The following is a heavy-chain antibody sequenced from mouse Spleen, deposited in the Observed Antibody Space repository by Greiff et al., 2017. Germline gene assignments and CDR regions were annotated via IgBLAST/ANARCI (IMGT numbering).Heavy chain of an antibody. CDR3: ARPGGSSYFDY. Sequence: VQLQQPGAELVRPGSSVKLSCKASGYTFTSYWMHWVKQRPIQGLEWIGNIDPSDSETHYNQKFKDKATLTVDKSSSTAYMQLSSLTSEDSAVYYCARPGGSSYFDYWGQGTTLTVSS. CDR1: GYTFTSYW. CDR2: IDPSDSET. V-gene: IGHV1-52*01. J-gene: IGHJ2*01. D-gene: IGHD1-1*01.